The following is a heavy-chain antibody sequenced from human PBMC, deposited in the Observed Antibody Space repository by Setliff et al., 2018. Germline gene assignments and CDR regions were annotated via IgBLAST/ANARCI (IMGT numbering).Heavy chain of an antibody. CDR1: GGSISSYY. D-gene: IGHD1-7*01. CDR2: IYYSGST. Sequence: SETLSLTCTVSGGSISSYYWSWIRQPPGKRLEWIGYIYYSGSTNYNPSLESRVTISVDTSKNQFSLKLSSVTAADTAVYYCARIRTGTFLNWFDPWGQGTLVTVSS. V-gene: IGHV4-59*12. J-gene: IGHJ5*02. CDR3: ARIRTGTFLNWFDP.